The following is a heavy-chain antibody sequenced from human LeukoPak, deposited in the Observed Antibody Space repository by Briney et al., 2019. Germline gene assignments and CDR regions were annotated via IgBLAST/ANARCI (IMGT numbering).Heavy chain of an antibody. Sequence: ASVNVSRQPSVYTFTSYGIRWVRPAPGQGVAWMGWICAYNGNTNYAQKLQGRVTMTTDRSTSTAYMELRSLRSDDTAVYYCARDSFLDYYDSSGYCDYWGQGTLVTVSS. D-gene: IGHD3-22*01. CDR2: ICAYNGNT. V-gene: IGHV1-18*01. CDR3: ARDSFLDYYDSSGYCDY. CDR1: VYTFTSYG. J-gene: IGHJ4*02.